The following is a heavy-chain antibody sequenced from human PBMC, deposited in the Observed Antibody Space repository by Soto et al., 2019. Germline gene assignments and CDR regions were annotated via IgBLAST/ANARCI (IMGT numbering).Heavy chain of an antibody. CDR1: GFSFASYS. CDR2: ISGSGAAS. Sequence: GGSLRLSCAASGFSFASYSMTWVRQAPGKGLEWVSGISGSGAASYYADSVKGRFAISRDNSKNMLYLQMNSLRAEDTAIYYCATAMLGTLIPGSWGQGTLVTVSS. D-gene: IGHD1-1*01. CDR3: ATAMLGTLIPGS. J-gene: IGHJ5*02. V-gene: IGHV3-23*01.